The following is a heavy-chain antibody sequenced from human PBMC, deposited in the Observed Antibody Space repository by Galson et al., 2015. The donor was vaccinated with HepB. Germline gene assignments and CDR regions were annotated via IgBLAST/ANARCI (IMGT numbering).Heavy chain of an antibody. CDR1: GFTVSSNY. J-gene: IGHJ6*02. CDR3: ARDSSLGDDPHYYYYGMDV. CDR2: IYSGGST. D-gene: IGHD3-16*01. V-gene: IGHV3-53*04. Sequence: SLRLSCAASGFTVSSNYMSWVRQAPGKGLEWVSVIYSGGSTYYADSVKGRFTISRHNSKNTLYLQMNSLRAEDTAVYYCARDSSLGDDPHYYYYGMDVWGQGTTVTVSS.